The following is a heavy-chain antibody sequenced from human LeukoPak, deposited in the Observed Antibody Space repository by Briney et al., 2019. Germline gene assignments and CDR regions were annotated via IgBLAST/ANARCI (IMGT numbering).Heavy chain of an antibody. D-gene: IGHD2-2*01. CDR3: AKDSGCSSTSCYLGYFDY. J-gene: IGHJ4*02. CDR2: ISYDGSNK. Sequence: GRSLRLSCAASGFTFSSYGMHWVRQAPGKGLEWVAVISYDGSNKYYADSVKGRFTISRDNSKNTLYLQMNSLRAEATAVYYCAKDSGCSSTSCYLGYFDYWGQGTLVTVSS. V-gene: IGHV3-30*18. CDR1: GFTFSSYG.